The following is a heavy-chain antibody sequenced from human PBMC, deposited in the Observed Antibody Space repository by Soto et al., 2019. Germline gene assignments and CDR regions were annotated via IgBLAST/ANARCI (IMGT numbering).Heavy chain of an antibody. CDR1: GFTFSNFG. J-gene: IGHJ4*02. CDR2: ITYTGSSK. V-gene: IGHV3-30*03. D-gene: IGHD3-16*01. CDR3: ARVWGRMASLVDDF. Sequence: QVHLVESGGGVVQPGGSLRLSCAASGFTFSNFGMLWVRQAPGKGLAWVAAITYTGSSKYYADSVKGRFTISRDTSTNTLFLQMSSLRPEDTAVYYCARVWGRMASLVDDFWGQGTLVTVSS.